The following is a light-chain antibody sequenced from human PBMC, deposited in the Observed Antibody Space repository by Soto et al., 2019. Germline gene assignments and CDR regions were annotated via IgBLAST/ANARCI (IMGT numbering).Light chain of an antibody. J-gene: IGKJ2*01. CDR2: GAS. CDR3: QQYGTSPPYT. V-gene: IGKV3-20*01. CDR1: QTISNSF. Sequence: EIVLTQSPGTLSLSPGERATLSCRASQTISNSFLAWYQHKPGQAPRLLIYGASTRAAAIPDRFSGSGSGTDFTLTVTRLEPEDFAVYYCQQYGTSPPYTFGQGTKLEIK.